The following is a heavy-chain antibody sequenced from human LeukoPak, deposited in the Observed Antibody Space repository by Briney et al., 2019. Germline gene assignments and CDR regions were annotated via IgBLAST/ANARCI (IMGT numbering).Heavy chain of an antibody. CDR3: ARDGTYYYGSGSYHDY. CDR1: GGSFSGYY. Sequence: PSETLSLTCAGYGGSFSGYYWSWIRQPPGKGLKWIGEINHSGSTNYNPSLKSRVTISVDTSKNQFSLKLSSVTAADTAVYYCARDGTYYYGSGSYHDYWGQGTLVTVSS. D-gene: IGHD3-10*01. J-gene: IGHJ4*02. V-gene: IGHV4-34*01. CDR2: INHSGST.